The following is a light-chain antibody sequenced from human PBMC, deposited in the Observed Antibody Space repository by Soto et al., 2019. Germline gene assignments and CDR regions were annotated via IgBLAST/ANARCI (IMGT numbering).Light chain of an antibody. J-gene: IGKJ4*01. V-gene: IGKV1-39*01. Sequence: DIQMTQSPSSLSASVGDRVTITCRASQSIVTFLNWYQQKPGKAPKLLIYAASSLQRGVPSRFSGSGSGTDFTLTISSLQPEDFATYYCQQSYSLPLTFGGGTKVEIK. CDR2: AAS. CDR1: QSIVTF. CDR3: QQSYSLPLT.